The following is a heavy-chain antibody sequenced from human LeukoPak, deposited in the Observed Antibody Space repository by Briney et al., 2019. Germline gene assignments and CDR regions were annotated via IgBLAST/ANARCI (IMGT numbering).Heavy chain of an antibody. J-gene: IGHJ3*02. D-gene: IGHD3-22*01. V-gene: IGHV4-59*11. CDR2: IYYSGST. CDR1: GGSISSHY. CDR3: ARDLDYYDSSGYYHDAFDI. Sequence: SETLSLTCTVSGGSISSHYWSWIRQPPGKGLEWIGYIYYSGSTNYNPSLKSRVTISVDTSKNQFSLKLSSVTAADTAVYYCARDLDYYDSSGYYHDAFDIWGQGTMVTVSS.